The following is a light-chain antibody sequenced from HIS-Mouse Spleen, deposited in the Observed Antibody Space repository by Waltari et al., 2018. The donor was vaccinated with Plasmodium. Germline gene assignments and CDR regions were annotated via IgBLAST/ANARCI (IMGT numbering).Light chain of an antibody. Sequence: SSELTQPPSVSVSPGHTARITCSGDALPKKYAYWYQQKSGQAPVLFIYEDSKRPSGIPERFSGSSSGTMATLTISGAQVEDEADYYCYSTDSSGNHRVFGGGTKLTVL. V-gene: IGLV3-10*01. CDR3: YSTDSSGNHRV. CDR2: EDS. CDR1: ALPKKY. J-gene: IGLJ3*02.